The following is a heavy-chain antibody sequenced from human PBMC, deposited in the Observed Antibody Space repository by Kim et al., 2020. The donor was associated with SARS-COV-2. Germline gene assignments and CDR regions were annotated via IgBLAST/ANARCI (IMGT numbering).Heavy chain of an antibody. Sequence: SETLSLTCTVSGGSISSGGYYWSWIRQHPGKGLEWIGYIYYSGSTYYNPSLKSRVTISVDTSKNQFSLKLSSVTAADTAVYYCARDRDGCSSTSCYHYYYGMDVWGQGTTVTVSS. J-gene: IGHJ6*02. V-gene: IGHV4-31*03. D-gene: IGHD2-2*01. CDR3: ARDRDGCSSTSCYHYYYGMDV. CDR2: IYYSGST. CDR1: GGSISSGGYY.